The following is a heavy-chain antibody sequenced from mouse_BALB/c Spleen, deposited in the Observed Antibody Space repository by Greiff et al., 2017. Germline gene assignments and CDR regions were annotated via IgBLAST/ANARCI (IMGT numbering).Heavy chain of an antibody. D-gene: IGHD2-1*01. Sequence: EVMLVESGGGLVKPGGSLKLSCAASGFTFSDYYMYWVRQTPEKRLEWVATISDGGSYTYYPDSVKGRFTISRDNAKNNLYLQMSSLKSEDTAMYYCARDLLYAMDYWGQGTSVTVSS. V-gene: IGHV5-4*02. J-gene: IGHJ4*01. CDR2: ISDGGSYT. CDR3: ARDLLYAMDY. CDR1: GFTFSDYY.